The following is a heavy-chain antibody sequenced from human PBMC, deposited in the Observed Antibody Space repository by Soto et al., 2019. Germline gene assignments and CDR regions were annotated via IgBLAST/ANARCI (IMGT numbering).Heavy chain of an antibody. J-gene: IGHJ4*02. CDR1: GGSISSGGYY. Sequence: PSETLSLTCTVSGGSISSGGYYWSWIRQHPGKGLEWIGYIYYSGSTYYNPSLKSRVTISVDTSKNQFSLKLSSVTAADTAVYYCASAPRGYSYGPLEYYFDYWGQGTLVTVSS. D-gene: IGHD5-18*01. V-gene: IGHV4-31*03. CDR2: IYYSGST. CDR3: ASAPRGYSYGPLEYYFDY.